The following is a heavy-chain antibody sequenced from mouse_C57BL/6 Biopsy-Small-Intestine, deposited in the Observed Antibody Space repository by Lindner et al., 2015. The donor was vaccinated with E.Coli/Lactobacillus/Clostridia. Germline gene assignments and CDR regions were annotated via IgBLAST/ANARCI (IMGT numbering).Heavy chain of an antibody. CDR1: GYTFTIYT. CDR3: VRGSLITTVVTSRYFDV. J-gene: IGHJ1*03. V-gene: IGHV1-4*01. CDR2: INPSSGYT. Sequence: VQLQESGTELARPGTSVKMSCKASGYTFTIYTMHWVKQRPGQGLEWIGYINPSSGYTKYNEKFKDKATLTADKSSNTAYMQLSSLTSEDSAVYYCVRGSLITTVVTSRYFDVWGTGTTVTVSS. D-gene: IGHD1-1*01.